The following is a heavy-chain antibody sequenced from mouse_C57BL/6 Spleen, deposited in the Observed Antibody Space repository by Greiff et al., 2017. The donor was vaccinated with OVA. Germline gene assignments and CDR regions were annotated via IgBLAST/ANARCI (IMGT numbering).Heavy chain of an antibody. Sequence: VKLMESGAELARPGASVKLSCKASGYTFTSYGISWVKQRTGQGLEWIGEIYPRSGNTYYNEKFKGKATLTADKSSSTAYMELRSLTSEDSAVYFCARRGANYDYDMGYAMDYWGQGTSVTVSS. CDR1: GYTFTSYG. CDR3: ARRGANYDYDMGYAMDY. V-gene: IGHV1-81*01. J-gene: IGHJ4*01. CDR2: IYPRSGNT. D-gene: IGHD2-4*01.